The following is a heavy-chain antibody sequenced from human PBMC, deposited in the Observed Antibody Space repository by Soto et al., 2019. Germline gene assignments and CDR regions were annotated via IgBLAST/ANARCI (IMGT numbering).Heavy chain of an antibody. D-gene: IGHD3-16*01. V-gene: IGHV4-59*01. CDR3: ARVELRPGGAFDI. J-gene: IGHJ3*02. CDR1: GGSISSYY. CDR2: IYYSGST. Sequence: PSETLSLTCTVSGGSISSYYWSWIRQPPGKGLEWIGYIYYSGSTNYNPSLKSRVTISVDTSKNQFSLKLSSVTAADTAVYYCARVELRPGGAFDIWGQGTMVTV.